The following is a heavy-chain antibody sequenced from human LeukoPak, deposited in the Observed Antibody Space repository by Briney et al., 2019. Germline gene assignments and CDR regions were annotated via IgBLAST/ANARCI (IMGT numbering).Heavy chain of an antibody. D-gene: IGHD2/OR15-2a*01. V-gene: IGHV3-48*01. Sequence: PGGSLRLSCAASGFTFSSYRMNWVRQAPGKGLEWASYISSSSSTIYYADSVKGRFTISRDNAKNSLYLQINSRRAEDTAVYHCARAGILGDYWGQGTLVPVSS. CDR2: ISSSSSTI. CDR3: ARAGILGDY. J-gene: IGHJ4*02. CDR1: GFTFSSYR.